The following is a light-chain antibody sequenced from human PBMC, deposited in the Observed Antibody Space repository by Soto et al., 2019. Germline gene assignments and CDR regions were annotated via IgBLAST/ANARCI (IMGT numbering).Light chain of an antibody. CDR2: DND. V-gene: IGLV1-51*01. CDR3: GTWDSGLSVEV. CDR1: SSNIENNY. Sequence: QSVLTQPPSVSAAPGQKVTISCSGSSSNIENNYVSWYQRLPGTAPKLLIYDNDNRPSGIPDRFSGSKSGTSATLGITGLQTGDEADYFCGTWDSGLSVEVFGGGTKRTVL. J-gene: IGLJ2*01.